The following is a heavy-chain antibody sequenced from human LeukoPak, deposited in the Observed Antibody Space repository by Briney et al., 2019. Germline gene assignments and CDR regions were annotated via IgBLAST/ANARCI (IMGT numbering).Heavy chain of an antibody. V-gene: IGHV4-59*01. Sequence: SETLSLTCTVSGGSISSYYWSWIRQPPGKGLEWIGYIYYSGSTNYNPSLKSRATISVDTSKNQFSLKLSSVTAADTAVYYCAREDYYDSSGYVFDYWGQGTLVTVSS. D-gene: IGHD3-22*01. CDR2: IYYSGST. CDR1: GGSISSYY. CDR3: AREDYYDSSGYVFDY. J-gene: IGHJ4*02.